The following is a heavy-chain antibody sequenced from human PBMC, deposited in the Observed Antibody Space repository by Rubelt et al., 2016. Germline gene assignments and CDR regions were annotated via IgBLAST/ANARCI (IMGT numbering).Heavy chain of an antibody. CDR3: AREPTTRFTSTGWFDP. J-gene: IGHJ5*02. D-gene: IGHD5-12*01. V-gene: IGHV1-18*01. CDR2: ISSYNGNT. Sequence: QVQLVQSGAEVKKPGSSVKVSCKASGGTFSSYAISWVRQAPGQGLEWMGRISSYNGNTNYAQKRQGRVTMTTDTSTRTAYMGLRSLRSDDTAVYYGAREPTTRFTSTGWFDPWGQGTLVTVSS. CDR1: GGTFSSYA.